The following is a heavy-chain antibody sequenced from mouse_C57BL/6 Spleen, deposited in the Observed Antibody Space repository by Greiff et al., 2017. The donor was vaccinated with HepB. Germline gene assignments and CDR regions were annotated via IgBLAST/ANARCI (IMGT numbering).Heavy chain of an antibody. J-gene: IGHJ3*01. CDR3: ARSPAYYSSYGPFAY. D-gene: IGHD2-5*01. CDR2: INPNNGGT. CDR1: GYTFTDYN. V-gene: IGHV1-18*01. Sequence: EVQLQQSGPELVKPGASVKIPCKASGYTFTDYNMDWVKQSHGKSLEWIGDINPNNGGTIYNQKFKGKATLTVDKSYSTAYMELRSLTSEDTAVYYCARSPAYYSSYGPFAYWGQGTLVTVSA.